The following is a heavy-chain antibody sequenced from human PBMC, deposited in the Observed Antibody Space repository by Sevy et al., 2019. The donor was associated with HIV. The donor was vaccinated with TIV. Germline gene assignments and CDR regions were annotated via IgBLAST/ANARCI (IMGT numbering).Heavy chain of an antibody. V-gene: IGHV1-2*02. Sequence: ASVKVSCKASGYMFTDYYIHWVRQAPGQGLEWMAWINPESGVTKYAQRFQGEVTVTSDTSINTAYMELIRLISNDTAIYYCGRLTTKPTSDLYGMDVWGQGTTVTVSS. J-gene: IGHJ6*02. CDR2: INPESGVT. CDR3: GRLTTKPTSDLYGMDV. D-gene: IGHD4-17*01. CDR1: GYMFTDYY.